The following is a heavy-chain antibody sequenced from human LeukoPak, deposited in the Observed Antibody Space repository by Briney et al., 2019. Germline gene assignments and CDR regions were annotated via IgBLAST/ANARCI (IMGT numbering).Heavy chain of an antibody. CDR1: GFTFTTYA. CDR3: AKDPSPLAYYYYYMDV. D-gene: IGHD2-2*01. Sequence: GGSLRLSCAAAGFTFTTYAMSWVRQAPGTGLEWVSAISGSGGSTYYADSVKGRFTISRDNSKNTLYLQMNSLRAEDTAVYYCAKDPSPLAYYYYYMDVWGKGTTVTVSS. V-gene: IGHV3-23*01. J-gene: IGHJ6*03. CDR2: ISGSGGST.